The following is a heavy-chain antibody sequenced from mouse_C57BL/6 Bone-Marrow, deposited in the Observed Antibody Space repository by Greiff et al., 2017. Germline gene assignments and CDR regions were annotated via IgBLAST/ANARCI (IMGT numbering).Heavy chain of an antibody. CDR2: IYPGSGST. Sequence: VQLQQPGAELVKPGASVKLSCKASGYTFTSYWITWVKQRPGQGLEWIGDIYPGSGSTNYNEKFKSKATLTVDTSSSPAYMQLSSRTSEDSAVYYCARAVITTVLDYWGQGTTLTVSS. D-gene: IGHD1-1*01. CDR3: ARAVITTVLDY. CDR1: GYTFTSYW. V-gene: IGHV1-55*01. J-gene: IGHJ2*01.